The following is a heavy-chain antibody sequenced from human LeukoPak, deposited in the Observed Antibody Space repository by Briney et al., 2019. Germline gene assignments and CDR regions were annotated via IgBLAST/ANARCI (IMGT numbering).Heavy chain of an antibody. CDR2: IYPGDSDT. Sequence: GESLKLSCQGFGYSFTNYWIGRVRQMPGKGLEWMGIIYPGDSDTRYSPSFQGQVTISVDKSISTAYLQWSSLKASDTAMYYCARRSTWFDSWGQGTLVTVSS. CDR1: GYSFTNYW. D-gene: IGHD5/OR15-5a*01. CDR3: ARRSTWFDS. V-gene: IGHV5-51*01. J-gene: IGHJ5*01.